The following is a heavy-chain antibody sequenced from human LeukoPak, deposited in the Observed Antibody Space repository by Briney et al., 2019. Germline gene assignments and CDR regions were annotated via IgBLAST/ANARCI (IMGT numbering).Heavy chain of an antibody. J-gene: IGHJ4*02. V-gene: IGHV4-39*01. Sequence: SSETLSLTCTVSGGSISSSSYYWGWIRQPPGKGLEWIGSIYYSRSTYYNPSLKSRVTISVDTSKNQFSLKLSSVTAADTAVYYCARRPSGRYYDSSGYYFWFDYWGQGTLVTVSS. CDR1: GGSISSSSYY. CDR2: IYYSRST. CDR3: ARRPSGRYYDSSGYYFWFDY. D-gene: IGHD3-22*01.